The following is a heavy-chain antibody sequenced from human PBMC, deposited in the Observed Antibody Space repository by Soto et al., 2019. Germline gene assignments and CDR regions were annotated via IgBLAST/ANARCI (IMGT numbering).Heavy chain of an antibody. J-gene: IGHJ6*02. CDR1: GYTFTDYY. D-gene: IGHD2-2*01. CDR2: INPNSGGT. Sequence: AASVKVSCKASGYTFTDYYMHWVRQAPGQGLEWMGWINPNSGGTNYAQKFQGRVTMTRDTSISTAYMELSRLRSDDTAVYYCARAHPIVVVPAAIYYYYGTDVWGQGTTVTVSS. V-gene: IGHV1-2*02. CDR3: ARAHPIVVVPAAIYYYYGTDV.